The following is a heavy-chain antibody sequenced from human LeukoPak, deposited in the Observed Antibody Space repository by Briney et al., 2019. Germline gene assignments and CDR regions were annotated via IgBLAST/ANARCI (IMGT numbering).Heavy chain of an antibody. V-gene: IGHV1-69*05. Sequence: SVKVSCKASGGTFSSYAISWVRQAPGQELEWMGGIIPIFGTANYAQKFQGRVTITTDESTSTAYLELSSLRSEDTAVYYCARANMSDSSGYYYYHYYMDVWGKGTTVTVSS. CDR3: ARANMSDSSGYYYYHYYMDV. CDR1: GGTFSSYA. D-gene: IGHD3-22*01. J-gene: IGHJ6*03. CDR2: IIPIFGTA.